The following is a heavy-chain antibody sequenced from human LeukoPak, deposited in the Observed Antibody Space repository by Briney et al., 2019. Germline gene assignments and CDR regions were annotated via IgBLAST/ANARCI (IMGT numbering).Heavy chain of an antibody. V-gene: IGHV1-18*01. D-gene: IGHD2-2*01. CDR1: GYTFTSYG. Sequence: ASVKVSCKASGYTFTSYGISRVRQAPGQGLECMGWISAYNGNTNYAQKLQGRVTMTTDTSTSTAYMELRSLRSDDTAVYYCARDLYCSSTSCSKTYYYYGMDVWGQGTTVTVSS. J-gene: IGHJ6*02. CDR3: ARDLYCSSTSCSKTYYYYGMDV. CDR2: ISAYNGNT.